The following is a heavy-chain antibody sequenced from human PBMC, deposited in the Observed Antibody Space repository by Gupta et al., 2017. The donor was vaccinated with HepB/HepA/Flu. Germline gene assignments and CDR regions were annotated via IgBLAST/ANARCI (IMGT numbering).Heavy chain of an antibody. D-gene: IGHD6-13*01. V-gene: IGHV3-7*01. CDR3: ARDGGYSSSWYGWFDY. CDR2: IKQDGSEK. CDR1: GFTFSSYW. Sequence: EVQLVESGGGLVQPGGSLRLSCAASGFTFSSYWMSWVRQAPGKGLEWVANIKQDGSEKYYVDSVKGRFTISRDNAKNARYLQMNSLRAEDTAVYYCARDGGYSSSWYGWFDYWGQGTLVTVSS. J-gene: IGHJ4*02.